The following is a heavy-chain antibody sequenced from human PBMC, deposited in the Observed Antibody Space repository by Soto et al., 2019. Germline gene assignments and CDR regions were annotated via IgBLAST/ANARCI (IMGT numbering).Heavy chain of an antibody. CDR2: INHSGST. CDR1: GGSFSGYY. J-gene: IGHJ6*03. Sequence: SETLSLTCAVYGGSFSGYYWSWIRQPPGKGLEWIGEINHSGSTNYNPSLKSRVTISVDTSKNQFSLKLSSVTAADTAGYYWASSSPVGCSGGSCYEPTYSRFGRSYYYYMDVWGKGTTVTVSS. CDR3: ASSSPVGCSGGSCYEPTYSRFGRSYYYYMDV. D-gene: IGHD2-15*01. V-gene: IGHV4-34*01.